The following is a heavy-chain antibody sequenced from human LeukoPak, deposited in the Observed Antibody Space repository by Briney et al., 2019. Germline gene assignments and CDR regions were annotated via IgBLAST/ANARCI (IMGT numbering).Heavy chain of an antibody. D-gene: IGHD6-13*01. CDR2: IYYSGST. CDR3: ASTNGQQLYTFAEYFQH. Sequence: PSETLSLTCTVSGGSISSSSYYWGWIRQPPGKGLEWIGSIYYSGSTYYNPSLKSRVTISVDTSKNQFSLKLSSVTAADTAVYYCASTNGQQLYTFAEYFQHWGQGTLVTVSS. CDR1: GGSISSSSYY. J-gene: IGHJ1*01. V-gene: IGHV4-39*07.